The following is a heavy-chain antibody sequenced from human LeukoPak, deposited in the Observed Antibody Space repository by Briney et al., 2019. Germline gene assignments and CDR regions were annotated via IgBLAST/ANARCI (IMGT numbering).Heavy chain of an antibody. CDR3: ARDNGSGYTKGYEHYYYYLDV. CDR2: IYYSGST. Sequence: SETLSLTCTVSGGSISSYYWSWIRQPAGKGLEWIGYIYYSGSTNYNPSLKSRVTLSIDKSKKYISLILTSVTAADTALYYCARDNGSGYTKGYEHYYYYLDVWGKGTTVTVSS. V-gene: IGHV4-59*12. CDR1: GGSISSYY. D-gene: IGHD3-3*02. J-gene: IGHJ6*03.